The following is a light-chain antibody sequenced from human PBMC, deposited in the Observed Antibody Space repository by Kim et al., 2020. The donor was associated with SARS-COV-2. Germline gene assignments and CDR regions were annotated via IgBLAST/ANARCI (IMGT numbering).Light chain of an antibody. V-gene: IGKV4-1*01. J-gene: IGKJ1*01. CDR2: WAS. Sequence: DVVLSQSPDSLAVSLGERATVNCKSSKSVWYTSNNRSYLAWYQQKPGQPPKLLIYWASTRESGVPDRFSGSGSGTDFTLTISSLQSEDVAVYYCQQYYTSLWTFGQGTKVDIK. CDR1: KSVWYTSNNRSY. CDR3: QQYYTSLWT.